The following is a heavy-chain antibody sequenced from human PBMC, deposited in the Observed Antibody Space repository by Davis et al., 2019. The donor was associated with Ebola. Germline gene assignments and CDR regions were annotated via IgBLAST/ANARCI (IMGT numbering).Heavy chain of an antibody. D-gene: IGHD4-11*01. CDR1: GFTFSSYE. CDR3: AKDGNYRPFDY. CDR2: ISGSGGST. Sequence: GESLKISCAASGFTFSSYEMNWVRQAPGKGLEWVSAISGSGGSTYYADSVKGRFTISRDNSKNTLYLQMNSLRAEDTAVYYCAKDGNYRPFDYWGQGTLVTVSS. J-gene: IGHJ4*02. V-gene: IGHV3-23*01.